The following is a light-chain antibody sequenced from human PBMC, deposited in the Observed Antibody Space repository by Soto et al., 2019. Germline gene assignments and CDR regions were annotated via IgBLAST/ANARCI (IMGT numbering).Light chain of an antibody. J-gene: IGLJ2*01. CDR2: GNN. Sequence: QPVLTQPPSVSGAPGQRVTISCTGTSSNIGADYNVHWYRQLPGTAPKLLIYGNNHRPSGVPDRFSGSKSGPSASLYITGLQSEDEAAYYCHSYDTGLRGMIFGGGTKVTVL. CDR1: SSNIGADYN. V-gene: IGLV1-40*01. CDR3: HSYDTGLRGMI.